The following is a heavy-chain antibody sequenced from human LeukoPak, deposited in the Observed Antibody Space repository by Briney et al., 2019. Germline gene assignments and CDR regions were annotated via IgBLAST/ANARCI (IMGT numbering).Heavy chain of an antibody. J-gene: IGHJ4*02. CDR1: RFTFNNDC. D-gene: IGHD4-17*01. CDR3: TPYGTVTICY. CDR2: IKSKTDGGTT. V-gene: IGHV3-15*01. Sequence: GGSLTLTCTASRFTFNNDCRSWIRQAPGKGLEWVGRIKSKTDGGTTDYAAPVKGRFTISRDDSKNTLYLQMNSLKTDDTAVDYCTPYGTVTICYWGQGTLVTVSS.